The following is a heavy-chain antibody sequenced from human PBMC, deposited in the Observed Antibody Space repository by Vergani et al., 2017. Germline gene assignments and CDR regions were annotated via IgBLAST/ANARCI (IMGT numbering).Heavy chain of an antibody. J-gene: IGHJ2*01. Sequence: QMQLQESGPGLVKASETLSLTCTVSGDSIISRSYYWGWIRQPPGKGLEWFGSIDNSGKGDSSSSLKSRVTISADTSKNQFSLRLTSVTAADTAVYYCASGKYYSDSTSHFRGRYFDVWGRGTLVTVPS. CDR2: IDNSGKG. V-gene: IGHV4-39*01. D-gene: IGHD3-16*01. CDR3: ASGKYYSDSTSHFRGRYFDV. CDR1: GDSIISRSYY.